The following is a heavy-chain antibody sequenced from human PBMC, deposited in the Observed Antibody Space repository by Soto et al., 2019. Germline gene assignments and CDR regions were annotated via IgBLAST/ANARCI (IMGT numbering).Heavy chain of an antibody. V-gene: IGHV1-69*12. CDR2: IIPIFGTA. J-gene: IGHJ5*02. CDR3: ARDPSNDYGDYWWFDP. D-gene: IGHD4-17*01. CDR1: GGTFSSYA. Sequence: QVQLVQSGAEVKKPGSSVKVSCKASGGTFSSYAISWVRQAPGQGLEWMGGIIPIFGTANYAQKFQGRVTITAYESTSTAYMELSSLRSEDTAVYYCARDPSNDYGDYWWFDPWGQGTLVTVSS.